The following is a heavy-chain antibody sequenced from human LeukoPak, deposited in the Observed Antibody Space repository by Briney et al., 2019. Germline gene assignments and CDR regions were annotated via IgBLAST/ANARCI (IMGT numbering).Heavy chain of an antibody. D-gene: IGHD5-24*01. CDR1: GFTFSSYP. CDR2: ISYDGSSR. Sequence: PGRSLRLSCAPPGFTFSSYPMHWVRQAPGKGLEWVAVISYDGSSRYSADSVKGRFTSSRDNSKNTLYLQMNSLRADDTAVYYCVRVREAMTTTGGSFDYWGQGTLVTVSS. V-gene: IGHV3-30*04. CDR3: VRVREAMTTTGGSFDY. J-gene: IGHJ4*02.